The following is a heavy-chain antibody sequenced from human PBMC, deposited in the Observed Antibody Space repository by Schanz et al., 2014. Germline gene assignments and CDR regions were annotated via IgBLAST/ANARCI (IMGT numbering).Heavy chain of an antibody. CDR2: VSSSSSYT. CDR3: AKDGPGGSGSYSADGGMDV. D-gene: IGHD3-10*01. J-gene: IGHJ6*02. Sequence: VQLVESGGGLVQPGGSLRLSCAASGFTFSDYYMSWIRQAPGKGLEWVSYVSSSSSYTHYADSVKGRFTISRDNAKNSLYLQMNSLRAEDTAVYYCAKDGPGGSGSYSADGGMDVWGQGTTVTVSS. V-gene: IGHV3-11*05. CDR1: GFTFSDYY.